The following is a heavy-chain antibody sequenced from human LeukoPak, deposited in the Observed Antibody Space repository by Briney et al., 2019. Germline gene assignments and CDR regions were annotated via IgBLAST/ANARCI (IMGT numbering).Heavy chain of an antibody. CDR3: ARTGDRYYYYYGMDV. D-gene: IGHD1-14*01. J-gene: IGHJ6*02. CDR2: TYYSGST. Sequence: PSETLSLTCTVSGGSVSSGGYYWSWIRQHPGKGLEWIGYTYYSGSTYYNPSLKSRVTISVDTSKNQFSLKLSSVTAADTAVYYCARTGDRYYYYYGMDVWGQGTTVTVSS. V-gene: IGHV4-31*03. CDR1: GGSVSSGGYY.